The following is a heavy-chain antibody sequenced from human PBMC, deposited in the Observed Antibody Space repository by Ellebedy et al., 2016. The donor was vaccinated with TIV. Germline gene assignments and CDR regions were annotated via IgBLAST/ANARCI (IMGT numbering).Heavy chain of an antibody. CDR1: GYTFTSYG. J-gene: IGHJ6*02. Sequence: ASVKVSXKASGYTFTSYGISWVRQAPGKGLEWMGGFDPEDGETIYAQKFQGRVTMTEDTSTDTAYMELSSLRSEDTAVYYCAWIVGATDYYYYYGMDVWGQGTTVTVSS. CDR3: AWIVGATDYYYYYGMDV. V-gene: IGHV1-24*01. D-gene: IGHD1-26*01. CDR2: FDPEDGET.